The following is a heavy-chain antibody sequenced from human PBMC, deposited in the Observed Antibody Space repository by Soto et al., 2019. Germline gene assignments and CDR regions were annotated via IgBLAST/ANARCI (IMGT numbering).Heavy chain of an antibody. CDR2: IREAGSEK. V-gene: IGHV3-7*02. D-gene: IGHD3-10*01. J-gene: IGHJ6*02. CDR3: AITMVWGAISDYYYGIDV. Sequence: GGSLRLSCAASGFTFSNYWMSWVRQAPGKGLEWVANIREAGSEKYYVDSVKGRFTISRDNAKNSLYLQMNSLRAEDTAVYYCAITMVWGAISDYYYGIDVWGQGTTVTVSS. CDR1: GFTFSNYW.